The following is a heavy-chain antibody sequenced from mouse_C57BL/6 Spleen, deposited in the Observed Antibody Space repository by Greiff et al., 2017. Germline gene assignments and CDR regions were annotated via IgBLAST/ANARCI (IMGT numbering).Heavy chain of an antibody. CDR1: GYTFTDYD. CDR2: IDPETGGT. J-gene: IGHJ1*03. CDR3: TRTPYYYGSSRGYFEV. V-gene: IGHV1-15*01. Sequence: VKLQESGAELVRPGASVTLSCKASGYTFTDYDMHWVKQTPVHGLEWIGAIDPETGGTAYNQKFKGKDILTADKSSSTAYMELRSLTSEDSAVYYCTRTPYYYGSSRGYFEVWGTGTTVTVSS. D-gene: IGHD1-1*01.